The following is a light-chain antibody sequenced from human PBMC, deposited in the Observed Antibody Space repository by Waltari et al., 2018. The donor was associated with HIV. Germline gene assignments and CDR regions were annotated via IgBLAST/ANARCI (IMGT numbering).Light chain of an antibody. CDR2: EVI. Sequence: QSALTQPPSASGSPGQSVTISCTGTNSDVGGYNYVSWYQQRPGKAPKLMIFEVIKRPSGVPDRCSGSKSGNTASLTVSGLQADDEADYDCGSFVGSNSHYVFGTGTKVTVL. V-gene: IGLV2-8*01. CDR3: GSFVGSNSHYV. J-gene: IGLJ1*01. CDR1: NSDVGGYNY.